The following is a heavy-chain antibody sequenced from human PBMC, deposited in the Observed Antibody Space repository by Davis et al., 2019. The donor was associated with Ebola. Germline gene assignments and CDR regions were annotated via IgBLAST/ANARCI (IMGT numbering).Heavy chain of an antibody. J-gene: IGHJ4*01. CDR2: IDPDGTGT. Sequence: PGGSLRLSCAASGFTFSNFHIPWVRQTPGKGLVWVARIDPDGTGTTYADSVKGRFTISRDNAKNTLSLQMNSLRVENTAVYYCVRDSGYYSHDYWGHGTLVTVSS. V-gene: IGHV3-74*03. D-gene: IGHD5-12*01. CDR1: GFTFSNFH. CDR3: VRDSGYYSHDY.